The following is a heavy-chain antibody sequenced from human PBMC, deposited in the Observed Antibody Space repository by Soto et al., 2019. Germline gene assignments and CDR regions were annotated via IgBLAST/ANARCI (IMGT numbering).Heavy chain of an antibody. V-gene: IGHV1-58*01. J-gene: IGHJ6*02. CDR2: IVVGNGHT. CDR3: AGRYCSGGSCYNYYGMDV. CDR1: GFTFGSSA. Sequence: SVKVSCKASGFTFGSSAVQWVRQARGQRLEWIGWIVVGNGHTNYAQKFQERVTITRDMSTGTAYMELSSLRSEDTAVYYCAGRYCSGGSCYNYYGMDVWGRGTTGTVS. D-gene: IGHD2-15*01.